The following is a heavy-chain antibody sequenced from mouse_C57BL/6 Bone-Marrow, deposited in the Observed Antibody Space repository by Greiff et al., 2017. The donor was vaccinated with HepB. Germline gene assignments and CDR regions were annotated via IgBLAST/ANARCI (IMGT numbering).Heavy chain of an antibody. CDR3: ARGYWDGHFDY. D-gene: IGHD4-1*01. Sequence: QVQLQQPGAELVRPGSSVKLSCKASGYTFTSYWMHWVKQRPIQGLEWIGNIDPSDSETHYNQKFKDKATLTVDKSSSTAYMQLSSLTSEDSAVYYCARGYWDGHFDYWGQGTTLTVSS. CDR2: IDPSDSET. CDR1: GYTFTSYW. J-gene: IGHJ2*01. V-gene: IGHV1-52*01.